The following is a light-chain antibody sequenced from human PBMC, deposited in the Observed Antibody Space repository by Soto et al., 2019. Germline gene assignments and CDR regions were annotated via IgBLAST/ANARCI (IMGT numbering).Light chain of an antibody. CDR1: SSDVGGYNY. CDR2: DVS. J-gene: IGLJ2*01. Sequence: QSVLTQPASVSGSPGQSITISCTGTSSDVGGYNYVSWYQQHPGKAPKLMIYDVSNRPSGVSNRFSGSKSGNTASLSISGLQAEDEADYYCSSYTNSNTLVFGGGTKVTVL. CDR3: SSYTNSNTLV. V-gene: IGLV2-14*01.